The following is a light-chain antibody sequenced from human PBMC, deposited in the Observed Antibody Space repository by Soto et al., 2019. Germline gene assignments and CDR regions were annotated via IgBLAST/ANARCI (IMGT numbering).Light chain of an antibody. CDR2: RNN. CDR3: AGGDDSVSGPV. Sequence: QSVLTQPPSASGSPGQRVTISCSGSTSNIGTNFVYWYQQLPGTAPKLLIYRNNQRPSGVPDRFSTSKSGTSASLAISGLRSEDEADYYCAGGDDSVSGPVFGGGTKLTVL. J-gene: IGLJ2*01. V-gene: IGLV1-47*01. CDR1: TSNIGTNF.